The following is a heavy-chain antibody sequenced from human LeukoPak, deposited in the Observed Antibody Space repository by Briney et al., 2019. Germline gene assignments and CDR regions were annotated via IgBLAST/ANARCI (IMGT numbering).Heavy chain of an antibody. CDR2: MNPNSGST. J-gene: IGHJ5*02. D-gene: IGHD6-19*01. V-gene: IGHV1-8*01. CDR1: GYTFTSYD. CDR3: ARGPGYSSGWYWFDP. Sequence: ASVKVSCKASGYTFTSYDINWVRQATGQGLEWMGWMNPNSGSTGYAQKFQGRVTMTRNTSISTAYMELSSLRSEDTAVYYCARGPGYSSGWYWFDPWGQGTLVTVSS.